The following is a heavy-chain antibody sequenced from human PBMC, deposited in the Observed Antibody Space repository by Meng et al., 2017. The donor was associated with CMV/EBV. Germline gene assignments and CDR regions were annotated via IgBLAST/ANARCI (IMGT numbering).Heavy chain of an antibody. V-gene: IGHV1-2*02. CDR3: ARARLTMVVTPY. D-gene: IGHD4-23*01. J-gene: IGHJ4*02. CDR2: INPNSGGT. CDR1: GYTFTGYY. Sequence: SCKASGYTFTGYYMHWVRQAPGQGLDWMGWINPNSGGTNYAQKFQGRVTMTRDTSISTAYMELSRLRSDDTAVYYCARARLTMVVTPYWGQGTLVTVSS.